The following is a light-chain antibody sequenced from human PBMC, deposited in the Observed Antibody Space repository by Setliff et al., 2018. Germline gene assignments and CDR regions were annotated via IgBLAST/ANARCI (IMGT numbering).Light chain of an antibody. CDR2: EVS. CDR3: SSYEGSNNEV. Sequence: QSALTQPPSASGSPGQSVTISCTGTSSDVSGYNYVSWYQQHPGKASKLMIYEVSKRPSGVPDRFSGSKSGNTASLTVSGLQAEDEADYYCSSYEGSNNEVFGTGTKVTVL. V-gene: IGLV2-8*01. J-gene: IGLJ1*01. CDR1: SSDVSGYNY.